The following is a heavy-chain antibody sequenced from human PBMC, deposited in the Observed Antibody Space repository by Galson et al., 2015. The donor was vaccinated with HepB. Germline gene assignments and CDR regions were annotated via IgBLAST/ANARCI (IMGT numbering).Heavy chain of an antibody. V-gene: IGHV3-30*18. CDR2: ISYDGSNK. D-gene: IGHD3-22*01. CDR3: AKDGSYDSSGHSGYYYYYGMDV. Sequence: SLRLSCAASGFTFSSYGMHWVRQAPGKGLEWVAVISYDGSNKYYADSVKGRFTISRDNSKNTLYLQMNSLRAEDTAVYYCAKDGSYDSSGHSGYYYYYGMDVWGQGTTVTVSS. CDR1: GFTFSSYG. J-gene: IGHJ6*02.